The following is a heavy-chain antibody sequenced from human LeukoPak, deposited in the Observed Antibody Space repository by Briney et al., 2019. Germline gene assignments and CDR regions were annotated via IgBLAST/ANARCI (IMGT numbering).Heavy chain of an antibody. CDR1: GGSISSSSYY. V-gene: IGHV4-39*07. J-gene: IGHJ3*02. CDR3: ARVFYDSSGYYYFGAFDI. Sequence: SETLSLTCTVSGGSISSSSYYWGWIRQPPGKGLEWIGSIYYSGSTYYNPSLKSRVTISVDTSKNQFSLKLSSVTAADTAVYYCARVFYDSSGYYYFGAFDIWGQGTMVTVSS. D-gene: IGHD3-22*01. CDR2: IYYSGST.